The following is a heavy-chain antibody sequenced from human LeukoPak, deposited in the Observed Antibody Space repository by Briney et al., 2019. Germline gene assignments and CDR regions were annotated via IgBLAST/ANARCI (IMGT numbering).Heavy chain of an antibody. V-gene: IGHV3-74*01. D-gene: IGHD6-6*01. CDR1: GFTLRNYW. CDR2: ISGDGGVT. CDR3: ARYSSSSGGASYYLDY. Sequence: GGSLRLSCTASGFTLRNYWMHWVRQVPGKRLVWVSRISGDGGVTNYADSVQGRFTISRDNAKNILHLQINSLRSEDTAVYYCARYSSSSGGASYYLDYWGHGTLVTVSS. J-gene: IGHJ4*01.